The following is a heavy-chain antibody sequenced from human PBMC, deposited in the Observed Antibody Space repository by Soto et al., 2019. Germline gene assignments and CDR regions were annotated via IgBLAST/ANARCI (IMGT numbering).Heavy chain of an antibody. CDR2: IVVGSGNT. CDR3: ATHREGATYYFDY. Sequence: QMQLVQSGPEVKKPGTSVKVSCKASTFTFTSSAVQWVRQARGKRLEWIGWIVVGSGNTKYSQNFQERVTITRDIYSGPADFELRSLRSEDTAVYYCATHREGATYYFDYRGQGTLRTVSS. V-gene: IGHV1-58*01. CDR1: TFTFTSSA. D-gene: IGHD1-26*01. J-gene: IGHJ4*02.